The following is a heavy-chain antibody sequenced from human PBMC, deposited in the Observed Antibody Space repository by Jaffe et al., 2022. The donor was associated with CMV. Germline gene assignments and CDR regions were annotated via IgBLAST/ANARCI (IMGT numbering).Heavy chain of an antibody. CDR1: GGSISSYY. CDR2: IYYSGST. D-gene: IGHD2-15*01. V-gene: IGHV4-59*01. J-gene: IGHJ4*02. CDR3: ARVSGCGGSCYYFDY. Sequence: QVQLQESGPGLVKPSETLSLTCTVSGGSISSYYWSWIRQPPGKGLEWIGYIYYSGSTNYNPSLKSRVTISVDTSKNQFSLKLSSVTAADTAVYYCARVSGCGGSCYYFDYWGQGTLVTVSS.